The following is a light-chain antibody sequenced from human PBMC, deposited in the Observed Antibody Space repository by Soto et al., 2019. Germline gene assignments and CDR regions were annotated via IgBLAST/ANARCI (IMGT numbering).Light chain of an antibody. CDR3: QQYVASPYT. Sequence: EVVLTQSPATLSLSPGERATLSCRASQSVSSRSLAWYQQKPGQAPRLLIYDASSRATGIPDRFSASGSGTDFTLTISSLEPEDCAVYYCQQYVASPYTFGQGTKV. J-gene: IGKJ2*01. V-gene: IGKV3-20*01. CDR1: QSVSSRS. CDR2: DAS.